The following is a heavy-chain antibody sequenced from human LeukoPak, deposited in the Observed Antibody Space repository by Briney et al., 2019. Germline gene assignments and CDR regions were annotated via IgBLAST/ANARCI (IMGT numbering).Heavy chain of an antibody. Sequence: GGSLRLSCAASGFTFSSYGMHWVRQAPGKGLEWVAVISYDGSNKYYADSVKGRFTISRDNSKNTLYLQMNSLRAEDTAVYYCAKDGREQWLPKFDPWGQGTLVTVSS. CDR1: GFTFSSYG. CDR3: AKDGREQWLPKFDP. J-gene: IGHJ5*02. D-gene: IGHD5-12*01. CDR2: ISYDGSNK. V-gene: IGHV3-30*18.